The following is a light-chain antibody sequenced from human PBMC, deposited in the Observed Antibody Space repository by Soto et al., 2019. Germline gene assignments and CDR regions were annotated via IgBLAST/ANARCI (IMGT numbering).Light chain of an antibody. CDR2: DAY. V-gene: IGKV1-39*01. Sequence: DIQMTQSPSTLSASVGDRVTITCRASQSISSWLAWYQQKPGKAHKLLIYDAYSLESGVQSRFSGSGSGTDFTLTIRSLQPEDFATYYCKQSYRTPLTFGPGTKVDIK. J-gene: IGKJ3*01. CDR3: KQSYRTPLT. CDR1: QSISSW.